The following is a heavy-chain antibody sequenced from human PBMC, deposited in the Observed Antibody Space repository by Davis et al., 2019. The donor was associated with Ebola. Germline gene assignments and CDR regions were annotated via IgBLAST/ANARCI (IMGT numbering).Heavy chain of an antibody. CDR2: IKQDGSEK. V-gene: IGHV3-7*03. CDR1: GFTFSSYG. D-gene: IGHD5/OR15-5a*01. Sequence: GGSLRLSCVASGFTFSSYGMQWVRQAPGKGLEWVANIKQDGSEKYYVDSVKGRFTISRDNAKNSLYLQMSSLRAEDTAVYYCARGCLGPCYYYYYYGMDVWGKGTTVTVSS. CDR3: ARGCLGPCYYYYYYGMDV. J-gene: IGHJ6*04.